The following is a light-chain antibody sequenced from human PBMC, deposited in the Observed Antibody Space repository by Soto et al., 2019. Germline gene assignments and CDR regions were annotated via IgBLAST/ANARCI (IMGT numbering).Light chain of an antibody. CDR1: QSISSTN. V-gene: IGKV3D-15*01. CDR2: GAS. Sequence: EIVLTQSPGTLSLSPAERANLXCRASQSISSTNLAWYQQKPGQAPGLLIYGASSRATGIPARFSGSGSGTDFTLTISSLQSEDFAVYYCQQYNNWPPPFGQGTKVDI. CDR3: QQYNNWPPP. J-gene: IGKJ1*01.